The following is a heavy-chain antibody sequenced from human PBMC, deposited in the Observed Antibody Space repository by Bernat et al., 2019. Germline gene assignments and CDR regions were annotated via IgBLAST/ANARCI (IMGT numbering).Heavy chain of an antibody. CDR3: AREKTGGRFLDWFHPMNWFDP. J-gene: IGHJ5*02. V-gene: IGHV1-18*01. D-gene: IGHD3-3*01. Sequence: QVQLVQSGAEVKKPGASVKVSCKASGYTFTSYGISWVRQAPGQGLEWMGWISAYNGNTNYAQKLQGRVTMTTDTSTSTAYMELRSLRSDDTAVYYCAREKTGGRFLDWFHPMNWFDPWGQGTLVTVSS. CDR1: GYTFTSYG. CDR2: ISAYNGNT.